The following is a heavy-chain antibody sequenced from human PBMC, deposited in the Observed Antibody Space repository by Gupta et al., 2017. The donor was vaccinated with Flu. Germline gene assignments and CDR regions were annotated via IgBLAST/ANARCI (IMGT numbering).Heavy chain of an antibody. Sequence: VPLVDSGGGLARPGGSLRPSGAASGFPFSPYEFSWVRLAPGKGLEWVSYISSSDVTYYTDSVKGRFTISRDNAKNSVYLQMNSLRVEDTAFYYCARGHWDSWGQGTLVTVSS. CDR2: ISSSDVT. CDR3: ARGHWDS. V-gene: IGHV3-48*03. CDR1: GFPFSPYE. J-gene: IGHJ4*02.